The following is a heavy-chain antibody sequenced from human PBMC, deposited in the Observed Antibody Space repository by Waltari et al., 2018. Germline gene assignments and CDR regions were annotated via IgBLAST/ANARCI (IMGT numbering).Heavy chain of an antibody. Sequence: QVQLQESGPGLVKPSQTLSLTCTVSGGSISSGDYYWSWIRQPPGKGLEWIGYIYYSESTYYIPSLKSRVTISVDTSKNQFSLKLSSVTAADTAVYYCARDSHDYGDYAFRYWGQGTLVTVSS. CDR1: GGSISSGDYY. CDR2: IYYSEST. D-gene: IGHD4-17*01. V-gene: IGHV4-30-4*08. J-gene: IGHJ4*02. CDR3: ARDSHDYGDYAFRY.